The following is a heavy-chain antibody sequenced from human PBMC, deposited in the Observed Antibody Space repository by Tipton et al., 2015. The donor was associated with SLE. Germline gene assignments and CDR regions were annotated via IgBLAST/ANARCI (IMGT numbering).Heavy chain of an antibody. V-gene: IGHV4-59*11. CDR1: GGSISSHY. CDR2: IYYSGST. J-gene: IGHJ4*02. D-gene: IGHD3-10*01. Sequence: LRLSCTVSGGSISSHYWSWIQQPPGKGLEWIGYIYYSGSTNYNPSLKSRVTISVDTSKNQFSLKLSSVTAADTAVYYCARSTDYYGSGSYLDYWGQGTLVTVSS. CDR3: ARSTDYYGSGSYLDY.